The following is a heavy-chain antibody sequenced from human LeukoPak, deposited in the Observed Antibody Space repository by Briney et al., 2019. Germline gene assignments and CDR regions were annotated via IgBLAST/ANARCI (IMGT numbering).Heavy chain of an antibody. CDR2: ISGSGGGT. Sequence: PGGSLRLSCAASGFTFSSYAMSWVRQAPGKGLEWVSAISGSGGGTYYADSVKGRFTISRDNAKNSLYLQMNSLRAEDTAVYYCARELQGDILTGFDYWGQGTLVTVSS. CDR3: ARELQGDILTGFDY. D-gene: IGHD3-9*01. V-gene: IGHV3-23*01. J-gene: IGHJ4*02. CDR1: GFTFSSYA.